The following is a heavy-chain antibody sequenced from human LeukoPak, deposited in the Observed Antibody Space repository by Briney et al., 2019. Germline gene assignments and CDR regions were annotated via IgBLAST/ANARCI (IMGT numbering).Heavy chain of an antibody. V-gene: IGHV3-30*04. D-gene: IGHD3-10*01. CDR2: ISFDGSNK. J-gene: IGHJ6*03. Sequence: PGGSLRLSCAASGFTFSSYAMHWVRQAPGKGLEWVTIISFDGSNKYYADSVKGRFTISRDNAKNSLYLQMNSLRAEDTAVYYCARGDKVRGVVYYYYYMDVWGKGTTVTISS. CDR3: ARGDKVRGVVYYYYYMDV. CDR1: GFTFSSYA.